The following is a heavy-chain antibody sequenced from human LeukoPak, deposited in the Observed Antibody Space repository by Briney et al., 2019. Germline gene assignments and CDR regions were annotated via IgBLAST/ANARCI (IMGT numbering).Heavy chain of an antibody. CDR3: ARRCSADSCYSSWYFDL. CDR1: GGSITGYY. CDR2: IHYTGST. V-gene: IGHV4-59*08. Sequence: SETLSLTRTVSGGSITGYYWSWIRQPPGKGLEWIGYIHYTGSTIHNPSLKSRVTISVDTSKNQFSLKLSSVTAADTAVYYCARRCSADSCYSSWYFDLWGRGTLVTVSS. J-gene: IGHJ2*01. D-gene: IGHD2-15*01.